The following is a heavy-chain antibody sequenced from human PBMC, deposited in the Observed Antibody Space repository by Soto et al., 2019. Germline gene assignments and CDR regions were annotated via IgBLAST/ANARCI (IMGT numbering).Heavy chain of an antibody. V-gene: IGHV4-39*01. CDR3: VSQRTTVITQADFDY. J-gene: IGHJ4*02. Sequence: PSETLSITCTVSGGSFTNSSYYWGWILQSPGKGREWIGSVYYIGRSYSKSSVRSRVTISVDTSKNQFSLNLSSVTASDTAVYFCVSQRTTVITQADFDYWGPGARVTVS. CDR2: VYYIGRS. D-gene: IGHD4-4*01. CDR1: GGSFTNSSYY.